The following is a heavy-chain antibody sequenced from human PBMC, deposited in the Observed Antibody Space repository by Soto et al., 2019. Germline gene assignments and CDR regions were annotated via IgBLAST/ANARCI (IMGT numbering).Heavy chain of an antibody. Sequence: QIQLVQSGAEVRKPGASVKVSCKTSGYIFPNYGLSWVRQAPGQGLEWLGWISPYSGNTKYIQKLQGRVTLTTDTSTSTASMELRSLRSDDTAVYYCARLNQSQNRRGATCFDPWGQGTLVTVSS. CDR3: ARLNQSQNRRGATCFDP. J-gene: IGHJ5*02. V-gene: IGHV1-18*01. CDR2: ISPYSGNT. D-gene: IGHD1-26*01. CDR1: GYIFPNYG.